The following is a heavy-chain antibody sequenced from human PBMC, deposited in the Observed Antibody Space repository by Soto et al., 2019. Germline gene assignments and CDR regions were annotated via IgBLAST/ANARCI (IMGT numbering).Heavy chain of an antibody. CDR2: IYYSGST. CDR3: ARVTGVRDYGDYGGFDL. V-gene: IGHV4-59*01. Sequence: SETLSLTCTVSGGSISSYYWSWIRQPPGKGLEWIGYIYYSGSTNYNPSLKSRVTISVDTSKNQFSLKLSSVTAADTAVYYCARVTGVRDYGDYGGFDLWGRGTLVTV. J-gene: IGHJ2*01. D-gene: IGHD4-17*01. CDR1: GGSISSYY.